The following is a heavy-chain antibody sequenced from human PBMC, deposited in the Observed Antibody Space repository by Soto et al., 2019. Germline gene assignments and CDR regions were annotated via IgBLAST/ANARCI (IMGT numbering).Heavy chain of an antibody. CDR1: GGSISSGGYY. V-gene: IGHV4-31*03. D-gene: IGHD6-13*01. CDR2: IYYSGST. J-gene: IGHJ5*02. Sequence: QVQLQESGPGLVKPSQTLSLTCTVSGGSISSGGYYWSWIRQHPGKGREWIGYIYYSGSTYYTPSLKRRVTISVDASKNQFSLELISVTAADTAVYYCAGDREPQLHWFDPWGQGTLVTLSS. CDR3: AGDREPQLHWFDP.